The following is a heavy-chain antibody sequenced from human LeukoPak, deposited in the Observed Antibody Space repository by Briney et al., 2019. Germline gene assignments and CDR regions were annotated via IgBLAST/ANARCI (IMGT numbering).Heavy chain of an antibody. V-gene: IGHV3-23*01. CDR1: GFTFTSYA. CDR3: ARERGTYYDFWSGYSNNWFDP. Sequence: GGSLRLSCAASGFTFTSYAMSWVRQAPGKGLEWVSALSGSGGSTYYADSVKGRFTISRDNAKNSLYLQMNSLRAEDTAVYYCARERGTYYDFWSGYSNNWFDPWGQGTLVTVSS. J-gene: IGHJ5*02. CDR2: LSGSGGST. D-gene: IGHD3-3*01.